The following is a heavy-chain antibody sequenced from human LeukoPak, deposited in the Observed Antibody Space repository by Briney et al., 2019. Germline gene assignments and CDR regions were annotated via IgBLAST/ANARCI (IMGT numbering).Heavy chain of an antibody. CDR3: ARVNYYDSSGYYYE. CDR2: IYDSGST. Sequence: PFETLSLTCTVSGGSIRSSYYYWGWIRQPPGKGLEWIGSIYDSGSTYYNPSLKSRVTISVDTSKNQFSLKLSSVTAADTAVYYCARVNYYDSSGYYYEWGQGTLVTVSS. D-gene: IGHD3-22*01. V-gene: IGHV4-39*01. J-gene: IGHJ4*02. CDR1: GGSIRSSYYY.